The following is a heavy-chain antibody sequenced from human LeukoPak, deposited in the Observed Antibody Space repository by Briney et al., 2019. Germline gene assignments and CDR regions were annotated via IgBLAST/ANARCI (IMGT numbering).Heavy chain of an antibody. J-gene: IGHJ6*02. CDR2: ISESSSHT. CDR1: GFTFSGYS. CDR3: ARDRAVKARIGGMDV. V-gene: IGHV3-21*06. Sequence: GGYLTLSCEASGFTFSGYSMNWVRQAPGKGLEWVSYISESSSHTYNADSVKGRFTISRDNAKNSLYLQMNSLRVEDTGIYYCARDRAVKARIGGMDVWGQGTTVIVSS. D-gene: IGHD5-24*01.